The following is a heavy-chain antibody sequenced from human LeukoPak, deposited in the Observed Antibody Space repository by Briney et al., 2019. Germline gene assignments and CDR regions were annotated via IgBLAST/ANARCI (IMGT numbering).Heavy chain of an antibody. CDR3: AREGVTMIVVVITDAFDI. Sequence: ASVKVSCKASGGTFSSYAISWVRQAPGQGLEWMGRIIPIFGIANYAQKFQGRVTITGDKSTSTAYMELSSLRSEDTAVYYCAREGVTMIVVVITDAFDIWGQGTMVTVSS. CDR2: IIPIFGIA. D-gene: IGHD3-22*01. CDR1: GGTFSSYA. V-gene: IGHV1-69*04. J-gene: IGHJ3*02.